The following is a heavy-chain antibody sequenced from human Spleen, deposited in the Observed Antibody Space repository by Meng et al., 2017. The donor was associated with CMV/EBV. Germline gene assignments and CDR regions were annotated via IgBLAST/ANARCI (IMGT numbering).Heavy chain of an antibody. D-gene: IGHD2-2*01. J-gene: IGHJ6*02. CDR2: ISGSDGST. CDR3: AKDRCGSASCSLGMDV. CDR1: GFTFSTYG. V-gene: IGHV3-23*01. Sequence: GGSLRLSCVASGFTFSTYGMSWVRQAPGTGLEWVSVISGSDGSTHYADSAKGRFTISRDNSKNTLFLQMNSLRADDTAVYYCAKDRCGSASCSLGMDVWGQGTTVTVSS.